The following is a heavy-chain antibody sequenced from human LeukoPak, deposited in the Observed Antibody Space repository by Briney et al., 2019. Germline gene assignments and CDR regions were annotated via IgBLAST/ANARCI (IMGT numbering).Heavy chain of an antibody. CDR1: GFTFSSYS. CDR2: ISSSSSYI. D-gene: IGHD6-6*01. J-gene: IGHJ4*02. V-gene: IGHV3-21*01. Sequence: TGGSLRLSCAASGFTFSSYSMNWVRQAPGKGLEWASSISSSSSYIYYADSVKGRFTISRDNAKNSLYLQMNSLRAEDTAVYYCARVATGDSSSPLDYWGQGTLVTVSS. CDR3: ARVATGDSSSPLDY.